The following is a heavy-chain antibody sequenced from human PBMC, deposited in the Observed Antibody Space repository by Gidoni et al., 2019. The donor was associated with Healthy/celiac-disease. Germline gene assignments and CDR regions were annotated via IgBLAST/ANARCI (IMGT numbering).Heavy chain of an antibody. J-gene: IGHJ3*02. V-gene: IGHV4-30-2*01. CDR3: ARSRYCSSTSCFFDAFDI. CDR2: IYHSGST. Sequence: QLQLQESGSGLVKPSQTLSLTCAVSGGSIRSGGYSWSWIRQPPGKGLEWIGYIYHSGSTYYNPSLKSRVTISVDRSKNQFSLKLSSVTAADTAVYYCARSRYCSSTSCFFDAFDIWGQGTMVTVSS. D-gene: IGHD2-2*01. CDR1: GGSIRSGGYS.